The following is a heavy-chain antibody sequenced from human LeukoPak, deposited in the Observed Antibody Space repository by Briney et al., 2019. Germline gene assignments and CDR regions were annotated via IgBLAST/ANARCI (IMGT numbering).Heavy chain of an antibody. CDR2: ISAYNGNT. J-gene: IGHJ4*02. D-gene: IGHD3-10*01. Sequence: GASVKVSYKASGYTFTSYGISWVRQAPGQGLEWMGWISAYNGNTNYAQKLQGRVTMTTDTSTSTAYMELRSLRSDDTAVYYCARIIDGSGSYSASPFDYWGQGTLVTVSS. CDR1: GYTFTSYG. CDR3: ARIIDGSGSYSASPFDY. V-gene: IGHV1-18*04.